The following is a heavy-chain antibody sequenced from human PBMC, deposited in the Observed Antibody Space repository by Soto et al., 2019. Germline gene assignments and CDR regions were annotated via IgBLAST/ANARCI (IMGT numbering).Heavy chain of an antibody. V-gene: IGHV3-33*04. Sequence: GVSLRLSCAASGFTLSSYGMHWVRQAPGKGLEWVAVIWYDGNSKYYVDSVKDRFTISRDSSKNTLYLQMNSLRAEDTAVYYRARDRTLSYFDCWGQGTLVTVSS. CDR1: GFTLSSYG. CDR2: IWYDGNSK. CDR3: ARDRTLSYFDC. J-gene: IGHJ4*02.